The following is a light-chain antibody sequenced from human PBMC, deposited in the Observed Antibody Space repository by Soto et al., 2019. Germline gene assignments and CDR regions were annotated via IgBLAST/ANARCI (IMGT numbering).Light chain of an antibody. J-gene: IGKJ1*01. Sequence: IHMTRSASTVSLSFGGRVTITGVASQTISRWLAWYQQKPGKAPKLLIYAASSLQSGVPSRFSGSGSGTEFTLTISSLQPEDFATYYCRQHNSYPRTFGQGTKVDIK. CDR3: RQHNSYPRT. V-gene: IGKV1-5*01. CDR2: AAS. CDR1: QTISRW.